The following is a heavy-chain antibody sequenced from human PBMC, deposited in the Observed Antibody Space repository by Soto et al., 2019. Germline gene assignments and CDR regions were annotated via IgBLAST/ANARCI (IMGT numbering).Heavy chain of an antibody. J-gene: IGHJ5*02. CDR1: GFTVSSNY. D-gene: IGHD3-10*01. V-gene: IGHV3-53*03. CDR3: ATYYYGSGTKFDP. CDR2: IYSGGST. Sequence: PGGSLRLSCAASGFTVSSNYMSWVRQAPGKGLEWVSVIYSGGSTYYADSVKGRFTISRDNAKNSLYLQMNSLRAEDTAVYYCATYYYGSGTKFDPWGQGTLVTVSS.